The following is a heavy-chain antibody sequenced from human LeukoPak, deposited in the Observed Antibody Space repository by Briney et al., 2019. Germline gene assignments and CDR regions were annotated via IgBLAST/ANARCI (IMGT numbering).Heavy chain of an antibody. CDR1: GGSFSGYY. J-gene: IGHJ2*01. D-gene: IGHD3-3*01. Sequence: PSETLSLTCAVYGGSFSGYYWSWIRQPPGKGLEWIGEINHSGSTNYNPSLKSRVTISVDTSKNQFSLKLSSVTAADTAVYYCARGPYYDFWSGYSRHFDLWGRGTLVTISS. CDR3: ARGPYYDFWSGYSRHFDL. CDR2: INHSGST. V-gene: IGHV4-34*01.